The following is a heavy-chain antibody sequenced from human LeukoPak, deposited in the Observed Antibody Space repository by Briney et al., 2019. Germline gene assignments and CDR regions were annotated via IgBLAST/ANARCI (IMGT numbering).Heavy chain of an antibody. CDR2: IYYSGST. Sequence: SETLSLTCTVSGGHISSSSYYWGWIRQPPGKGLEWVGSIYYSGSTYYNPSLKSRVTISVDTSKNQFSLKLSSVTAADTAVYYCASTPDYDFWSGYYLFDYWGQGTLVTVSS. V-gene: IGHV4-39*07. D-gene: IGHD3-3*01. J-gene: IGHJ4*02. CDR1: GGHISSSSYY. CDR3: ASTPDYDFWSGYYLFDY.